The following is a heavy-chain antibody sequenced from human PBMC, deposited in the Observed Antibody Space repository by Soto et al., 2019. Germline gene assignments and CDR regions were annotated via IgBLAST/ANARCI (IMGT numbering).Heavy chain of an antibody. CDR3: ARHDWLDP. Sequence: EVQLGESGGGWIQPGGSLRLCCAASWFSVSVDSMIWVRQAPGKGLEWVSLFYNTGFIHYADYVKGRFTISRDNSKNTLYLQMNSLRPEDTAVYFCARHDWLDPWGQGTRVTVSS. CDR1: WFSVSVDS. J-gene: IGHJ5*02. CDR2: FYNTGFI. V-gene: IGHV3-53*01.